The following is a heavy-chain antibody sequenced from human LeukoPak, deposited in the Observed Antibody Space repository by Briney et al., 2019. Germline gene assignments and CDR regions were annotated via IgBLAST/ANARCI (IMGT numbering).Heavy chain of an antibody. D-gene: IGHD4-17*01. V-gene: IGHV3-30*18. Sequence: GGSLRLSCAASGFTFSSYAMSWVRQAPGKGLEWVAVISYDGSNKYYADSVKGRFTISRDNSKNTLYLQMNSLRAEDTAVYYCAKGRANPYTTTVTTLVDYWGQGTLVTVSS. CDR1: GFTFSSYA. CDR2: ISYDGSNK. CDR3: AKGRANPYTTTVTTLVDY. J-gene: IGHJ4*02.